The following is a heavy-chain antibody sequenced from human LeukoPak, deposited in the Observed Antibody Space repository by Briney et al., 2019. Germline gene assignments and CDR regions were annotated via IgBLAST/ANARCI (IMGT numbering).Heavy chain of an antibody. J-gene: IGHJ5*02. D-gene: IGHD6-13*01. Sequence: GGSLRLSCAASGFTFSNYWMTWVRQAPGRGLEWVANIKQDGSEKYYVDSVKGRFTISRDNTRNSLYLQMNSLRVEDTAAYYCARDVSAAGFWFDPWGQGTQVTVSS. CDR1: GFTFSNYW. CDR3: ARDVSAAGFWFDP. CDR2: IKQDGSEK. V-gene: IGHV3-7*01.